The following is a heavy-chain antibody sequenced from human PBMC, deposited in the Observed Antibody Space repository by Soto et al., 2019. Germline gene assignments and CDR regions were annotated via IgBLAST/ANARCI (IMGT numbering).Heavy chain of an antibody. Sequence: GGSLRLSCAASGFTFSSSAMNWVRQAPGKGLEWVSVISGSDGRTYYADSVKGRFTISRDNSKNTLYLDMNSLRAEDTAVYYCAKSLNINWKNWFDPWGQGTLVTVS. V-gene: IGHV3-23*01. CDR3: AKSLNINWKNWFDP. J-gene: IGHJ5*02. CDR2: ISGSDGRT. D-gene: IGHD1-1*01. CDR1: GFTFSSSA.